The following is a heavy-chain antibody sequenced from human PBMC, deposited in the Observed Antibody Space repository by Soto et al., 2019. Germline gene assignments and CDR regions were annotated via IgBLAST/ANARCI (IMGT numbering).Heavy chain of an antibody. CDR3: ARVVKNFSGAGETWFDH. CDR1: GYIFANYA. CDR2: INPGNGNT. V-gene: IGHV1-3*01. D-gene: IGHD3-10*01. Sequence: AAVKGSFKASGYIFANYAMQWVRQAPGQGLDCMGYINPGNGNTKYSQKFQGRLNISRETSANTVYMDLISLTYKDTAIYYCARVVKNFSGAGETWFDHW. J-gene: IGHJ5*02.